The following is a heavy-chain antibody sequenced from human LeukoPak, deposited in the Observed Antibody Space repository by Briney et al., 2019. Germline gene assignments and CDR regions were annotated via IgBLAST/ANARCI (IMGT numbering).Heavy chain of an antibody. V-gene: IGHV4-38-2*02. D-gene: IGHD3-16*01. CDR3: ARQRAAIWGFDY. Sequence: PSETLSLTCTVSGYSISSGYYWGWIRQPPGKGLEWIGSIYHSGSTNYNPSLKSRVTISVDTSKNQFSLKLSSVTAADTAVYYCARQRAAIWGFDYWGQGTLVTVSS. J-gene: IGHJ4*02. CDR1: GYSISSGYY. CDR2: IYHSGST.